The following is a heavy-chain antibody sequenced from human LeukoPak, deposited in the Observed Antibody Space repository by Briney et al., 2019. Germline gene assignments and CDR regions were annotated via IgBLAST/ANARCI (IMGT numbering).Heavy chain of an antibody. CDR2: ISYDGSNK. V-gene: IGHV3-30-3*01. J-gene: IGHJ6*02. CDR1: GFTFSSYA. CDR3: ARDRGFYYYYGMDV. Sequence: GGSLRLSCAASGFTFSSYAMHWVRQAPGKGLEWVAVISYDGSNKYYADSVMGRFTISRDNSKNTLYLQMNSLRAEDTAVYYCARDRGFYYYYGMDVWGQGTTVTVSS.